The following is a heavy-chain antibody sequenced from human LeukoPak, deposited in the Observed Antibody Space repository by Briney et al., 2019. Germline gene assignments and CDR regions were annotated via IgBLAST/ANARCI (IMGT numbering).Heavy chain of an antibody. CDR2: INHSGST. CDR3: ARAAGSGLIDY. D-gene: IGHD6-19*01. J-gene: IGHJ4*02. V-gene: IGHV4-34*01. CDR1: GGSFSGYY. Sequence: SETLSLTCAVYGGSFSGYYWSRIRQPPGKGLEWIGEINHSGSTNYNPSLKSRVTISLDTSKNQFSLNLNSVTAADTALYFCARAAGSGLIDYWGQGILVIVSS.